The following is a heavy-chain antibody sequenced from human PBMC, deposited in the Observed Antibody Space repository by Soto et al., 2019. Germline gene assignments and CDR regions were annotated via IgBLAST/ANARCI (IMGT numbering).Heavy chain of an antibody. D-gene: IGHD1-20*01. CDR2: ISANDVGT. V-gene: IGHV3-23*01. J-gene: IGHJ4*02. Sequence: AVGSLRLSCEASGFTLRNYAMTWVRQAPGKGLEWVSLISANDVGTYYAESVKTRFTISTDQSRNTVYLQMDSLRADDTAIYYCAKAKNDYNWDNRPPFDYWGQGTLVTVPS. CDR1: GFTLRNYA. CDR3: AKAKNDYNWDNRPPFDY.